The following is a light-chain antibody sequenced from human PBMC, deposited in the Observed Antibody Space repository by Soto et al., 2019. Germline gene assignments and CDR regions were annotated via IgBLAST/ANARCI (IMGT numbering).Light chain of an antibody. CDR3: QQYYSTPLA. V-gene: IGKV4-1*01. J-gene: IGKJ5*01. Sequence: DIVMMQSPRSRSVTLVGRATFNCKSRQSVLYSSNNKNYLAWYQQKPGQPPKLLIYWASTRESGVPDRFSGSGSGTDSTLAISSLQAEDVAVYYCQQYYSTPLAFGQGTRLEIK. CDR1: QSVLYSSNNKNY. CDR2: WAS.